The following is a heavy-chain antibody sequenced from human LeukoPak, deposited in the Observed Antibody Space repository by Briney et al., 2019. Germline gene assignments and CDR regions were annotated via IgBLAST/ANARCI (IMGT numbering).Heavy chain of an antibody. Sequence: GGSLRLSCAASGFTFSSYSLNWVRQAPGKGLEWVSYISSSSSTIYYANSVKGRFTISRDNAKNSLYLQMDSLRDEDTAVYYCARDGDVWGSYRTYYFDCWGQGTLVTVSS. D-gene: IGHD3-16*02. CDR3: ARDGDVWGSYRTYYFDC. CDR1: GFTFSSYS. J-gene: IGHJ4*02. V-gene: IGHV3-48*02. CDR2: ISSSSSTI.